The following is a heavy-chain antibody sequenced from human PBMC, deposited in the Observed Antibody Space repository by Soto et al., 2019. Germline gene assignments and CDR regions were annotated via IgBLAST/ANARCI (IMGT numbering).Heavy chain of an antibody. CDR2: ISRSGSTI. CDR3: ARVPMIVYLGGMDV. CDR1: IFTLSSYE. J-gene: IGHJ6*02. Sequence: PGGSLRLSCVPFIFTLSSYEMNWVRQAPGKGLEWVSYISRSGSTIYYADSVKGRFTISRDNAKNSLYLQMNSLRAEDTAVYYCARVPMIVYLGGMDVWGQGTTVTVSS. D-gene: IGHD3-22*01. V-gene: IGHV3-48*03.